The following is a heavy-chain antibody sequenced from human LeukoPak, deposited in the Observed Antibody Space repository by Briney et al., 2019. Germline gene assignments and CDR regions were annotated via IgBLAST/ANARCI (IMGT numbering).Heavy chain of an antibody. V-gene: IGHV1-2*02. J-gene: IGHJ4*02. CDR1: GYTFTGYY. Sequence: ASVKVSFKASGYTFTGYYMHWVRQAPGQGLEWMGWINPNSGGTNYAQKFQGRVTMTRDTSISTAYMELSRLRSDDTAVYYCARDLDSSSWYPSYYFDYWGQGTLVTVSS. D-gene: IGHD6-13*01. CDR2: INPNSGGT. CDR3: ARDLDSSSWYPSYYFDY.